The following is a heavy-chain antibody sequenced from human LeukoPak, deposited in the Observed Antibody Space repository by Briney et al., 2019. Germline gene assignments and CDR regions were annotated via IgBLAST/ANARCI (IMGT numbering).Heavy chain of an antibody. CDR2: IIPILGIA. D-gene: IGHD3-3*01. V-gene: IGHV1-69*04. Sequence: SVKVSCKACGGTFSSYAISWVRQAPGQGLEWMGRIIPILGIANYAQKFQGRVTITADKSTSTAYMELSSLRSEDTAVYYCASGVTIFGVVIPNWFDPWGQGTLVTVSS. J-gene: IGHJ5*02. CDR1: GGTFSSYA. CDR3: ASGVTIFGVVIPNWFDP.